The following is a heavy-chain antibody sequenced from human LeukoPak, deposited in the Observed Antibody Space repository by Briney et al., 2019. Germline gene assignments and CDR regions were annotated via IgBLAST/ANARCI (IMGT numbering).Heavy chain of an antibody. CDR2: INPNSGGT. D-gene: IGHD3-9*01. Sequence: ASVKVSFKASGYTFTGYYMHWVRQAPGQGLEWMGWINPNSGGTNYAQKFQGRVTMTRDTSISTAYMELSRLRSDDTAVYYCAALLTRGYYFDYWGQGTLVTVSS. J-gene: IGHJ4*02. CDR3: AALLTRGYYFDY. CDR1: GYTFTGYY. V-gene: IGHV1-2*02.